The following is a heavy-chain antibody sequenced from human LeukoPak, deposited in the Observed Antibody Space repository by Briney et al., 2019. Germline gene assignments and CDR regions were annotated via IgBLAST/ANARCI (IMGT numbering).Heavy chain of an antibody. Sequence: SETLSLTCTVSGGSISSYYWSWIRQPLGKGLEWIGYIYYSGSTNYNPSLKSRVTISVDTSKNQFSLKLSSVTAADTAAYYCARLRVAPASFDCWGQGALVTVSS. CDR2: IYYSGST. CDR3: ARLRVAPASFDC. V-gene: IGHV4-59*01. D-gene: IGHD2-15*01. CDR1: GGSISSYY. J-gene: IGHJ4*02.